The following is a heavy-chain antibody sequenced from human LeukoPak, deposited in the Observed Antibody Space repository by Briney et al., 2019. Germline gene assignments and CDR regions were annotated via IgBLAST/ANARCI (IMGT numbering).Heavy chain of an antibody. V-gene: IGHV3-30*02. D-gene: IGHD6-6*01. Sequence: GGSLRLSCAASGFTFSDYYMSWIRQAPGKGLEWVAFIRYDGSNKYYADSVKGRFTISRDNSKNTLYLQMNSLRAEDTAVYYCAKDMGRIAARPPDYWGQGTLVTVSS. CDR1: GFTFSDYY. J-gene: IGHJ4*02. CDR3: AKDMGRIAARPPDY. CDR2: IRYDGSNK.